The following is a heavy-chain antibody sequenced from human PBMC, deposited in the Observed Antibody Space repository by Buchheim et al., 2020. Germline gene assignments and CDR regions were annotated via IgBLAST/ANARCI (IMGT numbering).Heavy chain of an antibody. CDR2: TYYSGST. CDR1: GGSISSGGYY. D-gene: IGHD2-2*03. CDR3: ARSPPAPTWIDY. V-gene: IGHV4-31*03. Sequence: QVQLQESGPGLVKPSQTLSLTCTVSGGSISSGGYYWSWIRQHPGKGLEWIGYTYYSGSTYYNPSLQRRVTISVDMSRNPFSLKLSSVTAADTAVYYCARSPPAPTWIDYWGQGTL. J-gene: IGHJ4*02.